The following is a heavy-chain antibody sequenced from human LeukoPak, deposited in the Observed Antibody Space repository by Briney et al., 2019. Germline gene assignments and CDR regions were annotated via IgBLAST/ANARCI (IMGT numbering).Heavy chain of an antibody. Sequence: GGSLRLSCAGTVFAFNMFAIDWVRQAPGKGLEWVSGLSRGGSTTNYADSVKGRFTISRDKSQNSVFLQLNSLRPEDTAVYYCARQQRIRHCSEGVCTEGYYFDYWGQGTLVTVSS. D-gene: IGHD2-15*01. CDR1: VFAFNMFA. V-gene: IGHV3-23*01. J-gene: IGHJ4*02. CDR2: LSRGGSTT. CDR3: ARQQRIRHCSEGVCTEGYYFDY.